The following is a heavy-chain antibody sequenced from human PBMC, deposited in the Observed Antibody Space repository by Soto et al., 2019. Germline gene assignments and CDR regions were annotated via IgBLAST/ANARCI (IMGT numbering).Heavy chain of an antibody. CDR2: ISGGSGSNT. CDR1: GFTFSAYA. CDR3: AHSAGYINTWPKGGFDY. D-gene: IGHD6-13*01. J-gene: IGHJ4*02. V-gene: IGHV3-23*01. Sequence: GGSLRLSCAASGFTFSAYAMTWVRQAPGKGLEWVSVISGGSGSNTYYADSVEGRFTISRDNSKNTVYLQMNSLRAEDTAVYYCAHSAGYINTWPKGGFDYWGQGTLVTVSS.